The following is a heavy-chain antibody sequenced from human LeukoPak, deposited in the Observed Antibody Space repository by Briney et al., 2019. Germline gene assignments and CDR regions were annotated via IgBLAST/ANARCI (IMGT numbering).Heavy chain of an antibody. J-gene: IGHJ6*02. CDR3: GRSMDV. CDR2: IKQDGSEK. CDR1: GFTFSSNW. Sequence: GGSLRLSCAASGFTFSSNWMSWVRQAPGKGLQWVANIKQDGSEKYYVDSVKGRFTISRDNAKNSVYLEMNSLRAEDTAVYYCGRSMDVWGQGTTVTVSS. V-gene: IGHV3-7*05. D-gene: IGHD1-14*01.